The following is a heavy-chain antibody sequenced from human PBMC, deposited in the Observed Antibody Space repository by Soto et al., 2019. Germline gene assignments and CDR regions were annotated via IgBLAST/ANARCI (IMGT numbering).Heavy chain of an antibody. D-gene: IGHD1-26*01. CDR1: GYSFSRYW. CDR2: IYPGDSEI. J-gene: IGHJ6*02. CDR3: ARRRGSGSDYYYNYGMGV. V-gene: IGHV5-51*01. Sequence: GESLKISCKGSGYSFSRYWIGWVRQMPGKGLEWMGIIYPGDSEIRYSPSFQGQVTISADTSISTAYLQWSSLKASDTAIYYCARRRGSGSDYYYNYGMGVSGQGTKVTVSS.